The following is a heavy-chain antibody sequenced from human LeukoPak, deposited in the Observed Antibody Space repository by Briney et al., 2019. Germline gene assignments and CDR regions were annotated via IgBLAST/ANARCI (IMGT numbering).Heavy chain of an antibody. Sequence: GGSLRLSCAASGFIFNSYSMNWVRQAPGKGLEWVSYISSSSRTVYYADSVKGRFTISRDNAKNSLYLQMNSLRAEDTAVYYCAKDPRVGWYLGLYYFDYWGQGTLVTVSS. CDR3: AKDPRVGWYLGLYYFDY. V-gene: IGHV3-48*01. CDR2: ISSSSRTV. J-gene: IGHJ4*02. D-gene: IGHD6-19*01. CDR1: GFIFNSYS.